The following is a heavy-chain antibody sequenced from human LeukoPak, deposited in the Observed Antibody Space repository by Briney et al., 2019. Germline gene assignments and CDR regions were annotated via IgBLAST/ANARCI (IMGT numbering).Heavy chain of an antibody. Sequence: GGSLRLSCAASGFTFSSHSMNWVRQAPGKGLEWVSSISGSSSSIYYVDSVKGRFTISRDNAKNSLYLQMNSLRADDTAVYYCATPPATVPRGKFDYWGQGTLVTVSS. CDR2: ISGSSSSI. J-gene: IGHJ4*02. CDR1: GFTFSSHS. V-gene: IGHV3-21*06. CDR3: ATPPATVPRGKFDY. D-gene: IGHD4-17*01.